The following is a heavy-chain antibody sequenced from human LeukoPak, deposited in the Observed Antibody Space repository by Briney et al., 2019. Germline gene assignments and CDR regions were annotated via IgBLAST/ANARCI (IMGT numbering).Heavy chain of an antibody. CDR1: GYTFTSYD. D-gene: IGHD6-19*01. CDR2: INPNSGNT. J-gene: IGHJ4*02. CDR3: ARGPLAVDDY. Sequence: ASVKVSCKASGYTFTSYDINWVRQAPGQGLEWMGWINPNSGNTGYAQKFQGRVTMTRNTSISTAYMELSSLKSEDTAVYYCARGPLAVDDYWGQGALVTVSS. V-gene: IGHV1-8*01.